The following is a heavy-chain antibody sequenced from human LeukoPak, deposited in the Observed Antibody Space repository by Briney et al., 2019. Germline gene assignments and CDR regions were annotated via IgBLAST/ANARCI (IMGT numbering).Heavy chain of an antibody. D-gene: IGHD2-2*01. Sequence: ASVKVSCKVSGYTLTELSMHWVRQAPGKGLEWMGGFDPEDGETIYAQKFQGRVTMTEDTSTDTAYMELSSLRSEDTAVYYCARGLGYCSSTSCYAIHAFDIWGQGTMVTVSS. CDR3: ARGLGYCSSTSCYAIHAFDI. V-gene: IGHV1-24*01. CDR2: FDPEDGET. J-gene: IGHJ3*02. CDR1: GYTLTELS.